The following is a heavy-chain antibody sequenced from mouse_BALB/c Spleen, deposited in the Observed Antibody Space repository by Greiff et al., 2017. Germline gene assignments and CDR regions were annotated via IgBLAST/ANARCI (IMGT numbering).Heavy chain of an antibody. Sequence: EVKLMESGGGLVKPGGSLKLSCAASGFTFSSYAMSWVRQTPEKRLEWVASISSGGSTYYPDSVKGRFTISRDNARNILYLQMSSLRSEDTAMYYCARGEDYDDGYAMDYWGQGTSVTVSS. D-gene: IGHD2-4*01. CDR3: ARGEDYDDGYAMDY. CDR1: GFTFSSYA. J-gene: IGHJ4*01. V-gene: IGHV5-6-5*01. CDR2: ISSGGST.